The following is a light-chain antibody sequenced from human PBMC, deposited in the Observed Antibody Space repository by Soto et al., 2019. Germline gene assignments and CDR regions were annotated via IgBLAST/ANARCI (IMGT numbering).Light chain of an antibody. J-gene: IGKJ1*01. Sequence: EIVLTQSPGTLSLSPGDRATLSCRASQSVSSSYLAWYQQKPGQAPRLLIYGASNRATGIPDRFSGSGSGTDFTLSISRLEPEDFAVYYCQQYGSSLTWTFGQGTKVEI. V-gene: IGKV3-20*01. CDR2: GAS. CDR1: QSVSSSY. CDR3: QQYGSSLTWT.